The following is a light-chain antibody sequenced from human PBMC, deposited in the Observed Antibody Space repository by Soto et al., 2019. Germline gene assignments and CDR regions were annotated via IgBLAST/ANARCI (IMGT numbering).Light chain of an antibody. CDR1: SSDVGSYNS. Sequence: QSALAQPASVSGSPGQSITISCTGTSSDVGSYNSVSWYQQYPGKAPTLMIHDVSNRPSGVSNRFSGSKSGNTASLTISGLQAEDEADYYCSSFTSSSSYVLGSGTKLTVL. J-gene: IGLJ1*01. V-gene: IGLV2-14*03. CDR2: DVS. CDR3: SSFTSSSSYV.